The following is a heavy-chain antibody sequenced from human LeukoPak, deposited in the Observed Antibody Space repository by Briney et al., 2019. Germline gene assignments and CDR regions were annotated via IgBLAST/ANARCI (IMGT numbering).Heavy chain of an antibody. V-gene: IGHV1-69*04. CDR1: GGTFSSNA. D-gene: IGHD3-22*01. J-gene: IGHJ4*02. CDR2: IIPILGIA. Sequence: SVKVSCKASGGTFSSNAISWVRQAPGQGLEWMGRIIPILGIANYAQKFQGRVTITADKSTSTAYMELSSLRSEDTAVYYCARDPVWGDSSGHDGIWGQGTLVTVSS. CDR3: ARDPVWGDSSGHDGI.